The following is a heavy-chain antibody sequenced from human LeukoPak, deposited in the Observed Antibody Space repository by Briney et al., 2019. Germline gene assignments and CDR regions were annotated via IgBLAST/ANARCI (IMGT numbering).Heavy chain of an antibody. CDR2: FNWSGVST. Sequence: GGSLRLSCAASGFTFDDYAMSWVRQAPGKGLSWSLAFNWSGVSTGYADSVKGRFTISRDNTKNSLFLQMNSLRAEDTAFYYCAKGKDTLNPYWYFDVWGRGTLVTVSS. V-gene: IGHV3-20*04. CDR1: GFTFDDYA. CDR3: AKGKDTLNPYWYFDV. J-gene: IGHJ2*01. D-gene: IGHD2-15*01.